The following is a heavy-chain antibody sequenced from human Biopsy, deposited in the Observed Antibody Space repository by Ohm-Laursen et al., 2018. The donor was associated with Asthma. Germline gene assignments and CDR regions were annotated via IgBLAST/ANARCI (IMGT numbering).Heavy chain of an antibody. V-gene: IGHV4-59*07. CDR3: ARGRITMIGGWFDP. CDR2: IYYSGST. J-gene: IGHJ5*02. D-gene: IGHD3-22*01. Sequence: SDTLSLTCAVSGGSISSYYWSWIRQPPGKGLEWIGDIYYSGSTNYNPSLKSRVTISVDTSKNQFSLKLSSVTAADTAVYYCARGRITMIGGWFDPWGQGTLVTVSS. CDR1: GGSISSYY.